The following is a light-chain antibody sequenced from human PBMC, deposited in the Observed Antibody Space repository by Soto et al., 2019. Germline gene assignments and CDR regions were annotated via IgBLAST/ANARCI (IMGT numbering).Light chain of an antibody. CDR1: QSVSSSY. J-gene: IGKJ5*01. V-gene: IGKV3-20*01. CDR2: GAS. Sequence: EAVLTQSPGTLSLSPGERATLSCRASQSVSSSYLAWYQQKPGQAPRLLIFGASIRATGIPDRFSGSGSGTDFTLTISRLEPEDFAVYYCQQYGSSPSITFGQGTRLEIK. CDR3: QQYGSSPSIT.